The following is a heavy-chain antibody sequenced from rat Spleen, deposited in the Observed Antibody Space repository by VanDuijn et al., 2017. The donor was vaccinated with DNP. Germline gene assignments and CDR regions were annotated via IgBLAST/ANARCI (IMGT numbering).Heavy chain of an antibody. CDR1: GFSFTNYP. J-gene: IGHJ3*01. Sequence: QVQLKESGPGLVQPSQTLSLTCTVSGFSFTNYPVHWVRQPPGKGLEWMGVMRSYGDTSYNSALKSRLSINRDTSKSQVFFKIDSLQTEDTATYYCARDPYNAGFDYWGQGTLVTVSS. CDR3: ARDPYNAGFDY. D-gene: IGHD4-3*01. V-gene: IGHV2-32*01. CDR2: MRSYGDT.